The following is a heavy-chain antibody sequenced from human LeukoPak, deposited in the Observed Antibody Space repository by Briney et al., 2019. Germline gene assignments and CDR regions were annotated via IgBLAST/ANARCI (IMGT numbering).Heavy chain of an antibody. Sequence: PSQTLSLTCTVSGNSISSGDNYWSWIRQPAGKGLEWIGRIYTSGSTNYNPSLKSRVTISGDTSKNQFSLRLSSVTAAGTAVYYCARFSSIAAAFDYWGLGTLVTVSS. V-gene: IGHV4-61*02. CDR2: IYTSGST. J-gene: IGHJ4*02. D-gene: IGHD6-13*01. CDR1: GNSISSGDNY. CDR3: ARFSSIAAAFDY.